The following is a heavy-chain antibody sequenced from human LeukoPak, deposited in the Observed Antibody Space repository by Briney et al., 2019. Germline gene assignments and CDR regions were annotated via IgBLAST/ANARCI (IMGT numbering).Heavy chain of an antibody. CDR3: ASQPYYDSSVYYFY. CDR1: GCSLSSSSFN. J-gene: IGHJ4*02. D-gene: IGHD3-22*01. CDR2: IYYSGST. V-gene: IGHV4-39*01. Sequence: SETLPLTCTVSGCSLSSSSFNWVWIRQPPGKGLEWIGSIYYSGSTFYNPSLKSRVNISINTHKHQFSLKLSSVTAADTAVYYCASQPYYDSSVYYFYWGQGTLVTVSS.